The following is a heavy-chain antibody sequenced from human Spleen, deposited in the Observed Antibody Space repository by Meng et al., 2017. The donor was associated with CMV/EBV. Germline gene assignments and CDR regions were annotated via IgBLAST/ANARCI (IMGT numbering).Heavy chain of an antibody. CDR3: ARGAYCSSTSCWRGGVDY. D-gene: IGHD2-2*01. Sequence: SETLSLTCTVSGVSISNYYWNWIRQSPEKGMEWIGYIYYTGSTNYNPSLKSRVTISVDMSKNQFSLKMSSVTAADTAVYYCARGAYCSSTSCWRGGVDYWGQGTLVTVSS. CDR1: GVSISNYY. CDR2: IYYTGST. J-gene: IGHJ4*02. V-gene: IGHV4-59*01.